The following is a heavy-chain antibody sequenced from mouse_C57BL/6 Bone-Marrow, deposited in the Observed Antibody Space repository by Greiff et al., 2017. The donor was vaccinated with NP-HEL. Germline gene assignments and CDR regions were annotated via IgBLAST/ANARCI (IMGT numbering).Heavy chain of an antibody. CDR2: INPSSGYT. Sequence: QVQLQQSGAELAKPGASVKLSCKASGYTFTSYWMYWVKQRPGQGLEWIGYINPSSGYTKYNQKFKDKATLTADKSSSTAYMQLSSLTYEDSAVYYCARTPPYYSNVFDYWGQGTTLTVSS. J-gene: IGHJ2*01. CDR3: ARTPPYYSNVFDY. D-gene: IGHD2-5*01. CDR1: GYTFTSYW. V-gene: IGHV1-7*01.